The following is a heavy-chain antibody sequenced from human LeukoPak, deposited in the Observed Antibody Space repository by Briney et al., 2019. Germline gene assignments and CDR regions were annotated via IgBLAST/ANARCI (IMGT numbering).Heavy chain of an antibody. D-gene: IGHD5-18*01. Sequence: ASVKVSCKASGYTFTGYYMHWVRQAPGQGLEWMGWISAYNGNTNYAQKLQGRVTMTTDTSTSTAYMELRSLRSDDTAVYYCARNLLDSYGYDWWDYYYGMDVWGQGTTVTVSS. CDR3: ARNLLDSYGYDWWDYYYGMDV. J-gene: IGHJ6*02. CDR1: GYTFTGYY. CDR2: ISAYNGNT. V-gene: IGHV1-18*04.